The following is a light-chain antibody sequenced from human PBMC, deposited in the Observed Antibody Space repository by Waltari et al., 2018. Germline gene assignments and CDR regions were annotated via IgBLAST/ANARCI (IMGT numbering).Light chain of an antibody. V-gene: IGLV2-14*01. Sequence: SVSGSPVQSITISCSGPDSDVGASDFVSWYQQHPGKAPHLIIYEVSNRPSGISNRFSASKSGNTASLTISGLQAEDEADYYCSSYTTSSAPGVFGTGTRVTVL. CDR2: EVS. J-gene: IGLJ1*01. CDR3: SSYTTSSAPGV. CDR1: DSDVGASDF.